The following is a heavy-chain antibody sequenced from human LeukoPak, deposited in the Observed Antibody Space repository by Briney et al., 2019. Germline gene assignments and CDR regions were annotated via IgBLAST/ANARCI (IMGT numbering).Heavy chain of an antibody. CDR3: ARAKVDSNGYYASDY. J-gene: IGHJ4*02. V-gene: IGHV4-59*01. D-gene: IGHD3-22*01. CDR2: IYYSGST. Sequence: PSETLSLTCTVSGGSISSYYWSWIRQPPGKGLEWIGYIYYSGSTNYNPSLKSRVTISVDTSKNQFSLKLSSVTAAETAVYYCARAKVDSNGYYASDYWGQGTLVTVSS. CDR1: GGSISSYY.